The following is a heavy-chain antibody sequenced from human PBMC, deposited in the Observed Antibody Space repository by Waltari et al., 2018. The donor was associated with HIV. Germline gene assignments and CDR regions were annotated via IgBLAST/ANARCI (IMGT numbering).Heavy chain of an antibody. D-gene: IGHD1-26*01. CDR2: IYYRGNI. Sequence: QVQLQESGPGLIKPSQTLSLTCTVSGGSLSSGGFYWSWIRQHPGKGLEWIGYIYYRGNIYYNPSLKSPITISLDTSKNQFSLKLSSVTAADTAVYYCARVFSSGSYPDAFDIWGPGTMVTVSP. CDR1: GGSLSSGGFY. CDR3: ARVFSSGSYPDAFDI. J-gene: IGHJ3*02. V-gene: IGHV4-31*01.